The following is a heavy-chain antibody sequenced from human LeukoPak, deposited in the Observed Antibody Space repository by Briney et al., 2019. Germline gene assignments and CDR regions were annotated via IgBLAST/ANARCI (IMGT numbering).Heavy chain of an antibody. V-gene: IGHV7-4-1*02. CDR1: GYTFTSYA. J-gene: IGHJ3*02. D-gene: IGHD3-22*01. CDR3: ARRTYYYDSSGYPVRAFDI. Sequence: GASVTVSFKASGYTFTSYAMNWVRQAPGQGLEWMGWINTNTGNPTYAQGFTGRFVFSLDTSVSTAYLQISSLKAEDTAVYYCARRTYYYDSSGYPVRAFDIWGQGTMVTVSS. CDR2: INTNTGNP.